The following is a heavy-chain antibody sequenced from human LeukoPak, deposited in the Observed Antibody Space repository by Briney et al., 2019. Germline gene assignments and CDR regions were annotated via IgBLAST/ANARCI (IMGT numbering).Heavy chain of an antibody. CDR1: GVSISGDY. CDR3: TTLIGSPEDYSDT. CDR2: IYFTGNT. J-gene: IGHJ5*02. D-gene: IGHD3-10*01. Sequence: SETLSLTCTVSGVSISGDYWSWIRQPPGKGLEWIGYIYFTGNTDHNPSLKSRVTLSMDTSKNQFSLKLTSVTAADTALYYCTTLIGSPEDYSDTWGQGVLVTVSS. V-gene: IGHV4-59*08.